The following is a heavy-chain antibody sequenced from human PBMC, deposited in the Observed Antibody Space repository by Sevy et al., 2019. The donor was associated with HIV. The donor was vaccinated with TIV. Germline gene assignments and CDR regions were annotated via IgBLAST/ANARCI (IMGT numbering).Heavy chain of an antibody. J-gene: IGHJ4*02. Sequence: GGSLRLSCATSAFTFSAYGMHWVRQAPGKGLEWVSTIWYDGGKKYYADSVKGRFTISRDKSKNTLYLQMNSLTAEDTAVYYCAKAGVRVGGTFDLFYFDYWGQGTLVTVSS. D-gene: IGHD6-19*01. CDR2: IWYDGGKK. CDR1: AFTFSAYG. V-gene: IGHV3-33*03. CDR3: AKAGVRVGGTFDLFYFDY.